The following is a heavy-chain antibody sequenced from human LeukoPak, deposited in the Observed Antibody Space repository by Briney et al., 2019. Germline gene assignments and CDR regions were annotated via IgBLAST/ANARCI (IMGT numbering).Heavy chain of an antibody. J-gene: IGHJ4*02. Sequence: GESLKISCKGSGYIFTNYWIGWVRQMPGKGLEWMGIIYPGDSGTRYSPSFQGQVTISADKFITTAYLQWSSLKASDTAMYYCARQESSPNFYFDYWGQGTPVTVSS. V-gene: IGHV5-51*01. D-gene: IGHD4/OR15-4a*01. CDR2: IYPGDSGT. CDR3: ARQESSPNFYFDY. CDR1: GYIFTNYW.